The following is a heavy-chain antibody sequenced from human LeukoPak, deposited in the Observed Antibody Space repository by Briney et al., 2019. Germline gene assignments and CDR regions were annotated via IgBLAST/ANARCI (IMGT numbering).Heavy chain of an antibody. CDR3: ARQNPYGSGSYYAYNWFDP. D-gene: IGHD3-10*01. V-gene: IGHV5-51*01. CDR1: GYSFTTYW. CDR2: IYPGDSDT. J-gene: IGHJ5*02. Sequence: GESLKISCKGSGYSFTTYWIGWVRQMPGKGLEWMGIIYPGDSDTKYSPSFQGQVTISADKAISTAYLQWSNLKASDTAMYYCARQNPYGSGSYYAYNWFDPWGQGTLVTVSS.